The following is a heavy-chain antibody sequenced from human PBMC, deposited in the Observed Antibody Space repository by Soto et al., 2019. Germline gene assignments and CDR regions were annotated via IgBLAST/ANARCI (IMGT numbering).Heavy chain of an antibody. CDR3: ARDAPGALYYFDY. Sequence: SVKVSCKASGGTFSIYAISWVRQAPGQGLEWMGGIIPIFGTANYAQKFQGRVTITADESTSTAYMELSSLRSEDTAVYYCARDAPGALYYFDYWGQGTLVTVSS. D-gene: IGHD1-26*01. CDR2: IIPIFGTA. J-gene: IGHJ4*02. V-gene: IGHV1-69*13. CDR1: GGTFSIYA.